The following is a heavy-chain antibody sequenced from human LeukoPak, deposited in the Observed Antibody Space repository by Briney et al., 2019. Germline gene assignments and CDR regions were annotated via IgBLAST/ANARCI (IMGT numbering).Heavy chain of an antibody. CDR2: IYYSGST. D-gene: IGHD3-10*01. CDR3: AREGRGYYGSGSLYYFDY. Sequence: GTLRLSCAASGFTFSSHGMSWVRQPPGKGLEWIGSIYYSGSTYDNPSLKSRVTTSVDTSKNQFSLKLSSVTAADTAVYYCAREGRGYYGSGSLYYFDYWGQGTLVTVSS. CDR1: GFTFSSHGM. V-gene: IGHV4-39*07. J-gene: IGHJ4*02.